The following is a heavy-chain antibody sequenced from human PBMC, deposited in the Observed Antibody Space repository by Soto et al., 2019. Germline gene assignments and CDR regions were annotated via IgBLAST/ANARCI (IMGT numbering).Heavy chain of an antibody. J-gene: IGHJ6*02. CDR3: ATPRLVSNYVSQDYYYGMDV. D-gene: IGHD4-4*01. Sequence: SVKVSCKASGGTFSSCAISWVRQAPGQGVEWMGGIIPIFGTANYAQKFQGRVTITADESTSTAYMELSSLRSEDTAVYYCATPRLVSNYVSQDYYYGMDVWGQGTTVTVSS. CDR2: IIPIFGTA. V-gene: IGHV1-69*13. CDR1: GGTFSSCA.